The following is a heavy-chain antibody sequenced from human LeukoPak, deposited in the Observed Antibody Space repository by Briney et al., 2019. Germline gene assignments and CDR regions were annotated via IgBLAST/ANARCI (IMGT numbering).Heavy chain of an antibody. CDR1: GGSFSGYY. CDR2: INHSGST. J-gene: IGHJ4*02. D-gene: IGHD2-8*01. V-gene: IGHV4-34*01. CDR3: AREYIALMVFASNFEY. Sequence: PSETLSLTCAVYGGSFSGYYWSWIRQPPGKGLEWIGEINHSGSTNYNPSLKSRVTISVDTSKNQFSLKLSSVTAADTAVYYCAREYIALMVFASNFEYWGQGTLVTVSS.